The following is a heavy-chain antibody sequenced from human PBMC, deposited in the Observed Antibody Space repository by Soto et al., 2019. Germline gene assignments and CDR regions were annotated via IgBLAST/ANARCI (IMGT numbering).Heavy chain of an antibody. D-gene: IGHD1-26*01. CDR1: GFSFSSHV. V-gene: IGHV3-30*18. J-gene: IGHJ4*02. CDR3: AKASGSPGTLDY. Sequence: GGSLRLSCAAPGFSFSSHVMHWVRQAPGKGLEWVAVISYDGSSKYFIDSVKGRFSISRDNSKNTLFLLMDSLRAEDTAVYYCAKASGSPGTLDYWGQGTLVTVSS. CDR2: ISYDGSSK.